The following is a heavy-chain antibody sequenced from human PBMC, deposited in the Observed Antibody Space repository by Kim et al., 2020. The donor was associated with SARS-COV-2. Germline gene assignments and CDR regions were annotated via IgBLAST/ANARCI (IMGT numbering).Heavy chain of an antibody. CDR2: IYYSGST. V-gene: IGHV4-39*01. D-gene: IGHD5-18*01. CDR3: ARRRYSYGVGGRGGWYFDD. CDR1: GGSISSSSYY. J-gene: IGHJ4*02. Sequence: SETLSLTCTVSGGSISSSSYYWGWIRQPPGKGLEWIGSIYYSGSTYYNPSLKSRVTISVDTSKNQFSLKLSSVTAADTAVYYCARRRYSYGVGGRGGWYFDDWGQGTLVTVSS.